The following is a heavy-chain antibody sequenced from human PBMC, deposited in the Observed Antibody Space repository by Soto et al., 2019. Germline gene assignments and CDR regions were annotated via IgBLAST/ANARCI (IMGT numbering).Heavy chain of an antibody. Sequence: GGSLRLSCAASGFTFSSYAMHWVRQAPGKGLEWVAVMSYDGSNKYYADSVKGRFTISRDNSKNTLYLQMNSLRAEDTAVYYCARDLLSLYSSNTDGMDVWGQGTTVTVSS. J-gene: IGHJ6*02. V-gene: IGHV3-30-3*01. D-gene: IGHD6-13*01. CDR3: ARDLLSLYSSNTDGMDV. CDR2: MSYDGSNK. CDR1: GFTFSSYA.